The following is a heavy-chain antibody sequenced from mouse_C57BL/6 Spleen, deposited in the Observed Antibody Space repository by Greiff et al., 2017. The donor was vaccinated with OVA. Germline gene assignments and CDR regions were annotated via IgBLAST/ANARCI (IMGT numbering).Heavy chain of an antibody. CDR3: ARGGYDYYGFDY. D-gene: IGHD1-1*01. V-gene: IGHV1-82*01. J-gene: IGHJ2*01. CDR1: GYAFSSSW. Sequence: VQGVESGPELVKPGASVKISCKASGYAFSSSWMNWVKQRPGKGLEWIGRIYPGDGDTNYNGKFKGKATLTADKSSSTAYMQLSSLTSEDSAVYFCARGGYDYYGFDYWGQGTTLTVSS. CDR2: IYPGDGDT.